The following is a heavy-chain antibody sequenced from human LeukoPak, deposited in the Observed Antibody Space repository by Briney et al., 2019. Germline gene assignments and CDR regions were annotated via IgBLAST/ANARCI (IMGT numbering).Heavy chain of an antibody. CDR3: ARDGDHSCGDY. D-gene: IGHD2-2*01. CDR2: IKGDGSKQ. Sequence: GGSLRLSCAVSGLAFSTNSMSWVRQAPGKGLEWVANIKGDGSKQYYVGSVKGRFTISRDNAKNSLYLQMYSLTAEDTAVYYCARDGDHSCGDYWGQGTLVTVSS. CDR1: GLAFSTNS. V-gene: IGHV3-7*01. J-gene: IGHJ4*02.